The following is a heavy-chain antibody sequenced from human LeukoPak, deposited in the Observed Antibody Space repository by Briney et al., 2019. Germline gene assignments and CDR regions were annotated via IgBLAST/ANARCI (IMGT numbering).Heavy chain of an antibody. V-gene: IGHV3-13*01. CDR1: GFTFSSYD. Sequence: GGSLRLSCAASGFTFSSYDIHWVRQATGKGLEWVSGIGTAGEIYYPGSVKGRFTISRENAKNSLYLQMNSLRAGDTAVYYCARAAYSSTWYSRYFDLWGRGTLVTVAS. J-gene: IGHJ2*01. D-gene: IGHD6-13*01. CDR3: ARAAYSSTWYSRYFDL. CDR2: IGTAGEI.